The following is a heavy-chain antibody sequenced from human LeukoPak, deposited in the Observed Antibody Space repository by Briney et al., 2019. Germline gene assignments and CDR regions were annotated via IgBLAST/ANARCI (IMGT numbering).Heavy chain of an antibody. CDR1: GGSISSGGYY. Sequence: NPSETLSLTCTVSGGSISSGGYYWSWIRQHPGKGLEWIGYIYYSGSTYYNPSLKSRVTISVDTSKNQFSLKLSSVTAADTAVYYCARDQGSHYGSSGPYFDYWGQGTLVTVSS. CDR2: IYYSGST. V-gene: IGHV4-31*03. J-gene: IGHJ4*02. D-gene: IGHD3-22*01. CDR3: ARDQGSHYGSSGPYFDY.